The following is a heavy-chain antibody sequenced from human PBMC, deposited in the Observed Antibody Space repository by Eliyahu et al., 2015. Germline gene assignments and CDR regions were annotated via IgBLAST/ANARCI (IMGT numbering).Heavy chain of an antibody. CDR1: VASINXYY. V-gene: IGHV4-59*01. Sequence: QVQLQESGPGLVKPSETLSLTCXVSVASINXYYWXWIRXPPGKGLEWIGYIYYSGSTNYNPSLKSRATISVDTSKNQFSLKLSSVTAADTAVYYCARDSSGWYGAIDYWGQGTLVTVSS. CDR3: ARDSSGWYGAIDY. J-gene: IGHJ4*02. CDR2: IYYSGST. D-gene: IGHD6-19*01.